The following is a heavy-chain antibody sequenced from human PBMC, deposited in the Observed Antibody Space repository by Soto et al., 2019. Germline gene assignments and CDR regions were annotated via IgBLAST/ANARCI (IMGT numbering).Heavy chain of an antibody. Sequence: QVQLVESGGGLVKPGGSLRLSCAASGFTFSDYYMSWIRQAPGKGLEWVSYISSSSSYTNYADSVKGRFTISRDNAKNSLYLQRNSLRAEDTAVYYCARGGELASREDPSDYWGQGTLVTVSS. V-gene: IGHV3-11*06. D-gene: IGHD1-7*01. CDR2: ISSSSSYT. CDR1: GFTFSDYY. CDR3: ARGGELASREDPSDY. J-gene: IGHJ4*02.